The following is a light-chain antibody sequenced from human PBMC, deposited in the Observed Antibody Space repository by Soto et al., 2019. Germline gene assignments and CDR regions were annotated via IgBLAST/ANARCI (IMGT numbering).Light chain of an antibody. CDR1: QGISGW. CDR3: QQYSYYSLT. CDR2: AAS. Sequence: DIQMTQSPSSVSASLGDRFTITCRASQGISGWLSWYQQKPGKAPKLLIYAASSLQSGVPSILSGSGSGTEFTITISSLQPEDFATYYCQQYSYYSLTFGGVTKVDIK. J-gene: IGKJ4*01. V-gene: IGKV1-12*01.